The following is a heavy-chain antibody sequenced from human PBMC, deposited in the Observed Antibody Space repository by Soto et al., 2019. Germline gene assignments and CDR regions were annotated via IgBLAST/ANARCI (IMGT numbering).Heavy chain of an antibody. V-gene: IGHV4-38-2*02. D-gene: IGHD3-10*01. CDR1: VFSINSADY. CDR3: ARNVTLVRGVIRYNWFDP. J-gene: IGHJ5*02. Sequence: PSETLSLTCTVSVFSINSADYLGWIRQPPGKGLEWIGSIYHSGSTHYNAALRSRVTISVDTSKNQFSLKLSSVTAADTAVYYCARNVTLVRGVIRYNWFDPWGQGTLVTVSS. CDR2: IYHSGST.